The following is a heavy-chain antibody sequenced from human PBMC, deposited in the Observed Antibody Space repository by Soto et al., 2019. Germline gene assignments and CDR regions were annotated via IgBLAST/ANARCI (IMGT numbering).Heavy chain of an antibody. J-gene: IGHJ5*01. Sequence: SETLSLTCAVYGGSFSGHSWTWIRQSPGKGLEWIGDINHSGRVNYSPSLKSRVTISLDTSKNQFSLTLSAVTAADTAMYYCSTRAYDTNGYYRFDPWGQGTLATVSS. CDR1: GGSFSGHS. D-gene: IGHD3-22*01. CDR3: STRAYDTNGYYRFDP. V-gene: IGHV4-34*01. CDR2: INHSGRV.